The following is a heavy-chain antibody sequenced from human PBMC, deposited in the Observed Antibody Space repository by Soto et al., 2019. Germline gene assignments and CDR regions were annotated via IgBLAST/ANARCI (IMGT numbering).Heavy chain of an antibody. CDR3: ARGISSSWAPHFDY. J-gene: IGHJ4*02. CDR1: GDSVSSNSAA. D-gene: IGHD6-13*01. Sequence: QTLSLTCAISGDSVSSNSAAWNWIRQSPSRGLEWLGRTYYRSKWYNDYAVSVKSRITINPDTSKNQFSLQLNSVTPEDTAVYYCARGISSSWAPHFDYWGQGTLVTVSS. CDR2: TYYRSKWYN. V-gene: IGHV6-1*01.